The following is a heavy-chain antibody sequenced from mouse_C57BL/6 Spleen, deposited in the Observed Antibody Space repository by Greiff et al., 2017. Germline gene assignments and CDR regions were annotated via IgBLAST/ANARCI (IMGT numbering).Heavy chain of an antibody. CDR2: IDPENGDT. V-gene: IGHV14-4*01. Sequence: VQLQQSGAELVRPGASVKLSCTASGFNIQDDYMHWVQQRPEQGLEWIGWIDPENGDTEYAPKFQGKATITADTSSNTAYLQLSILTSEDTAVYYCTTYSSNYYYFDYWGQGTTLTVSS. CDR1: GFNIQDDY. D-gene: IGHD2-5*01. J-gene: IGHJ2*01. CDR3: TTYSSNYYYFDY.